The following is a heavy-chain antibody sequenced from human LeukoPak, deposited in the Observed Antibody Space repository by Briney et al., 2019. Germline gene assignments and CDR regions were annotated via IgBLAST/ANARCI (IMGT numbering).Heavy chain of an antibody. Sequence: GGSLSLSCAASGFTFSSYAMSWVRQAPGKGLEWVSAISGSGGSTYYADSVKGRFTISRDNSKNTLYLQMNSLRAEDTAVYYCARGPSIAVAGTPAYWGQGTLVTVSS. V-gene: IGHV3-23*01. CDR3: ARGPSIAVAGTPAY. CDR1: GFTFSSYA. CDR2: ISGSGGST. D-gene: IGHD6-19*01. J-gene: IGHJ4*02.